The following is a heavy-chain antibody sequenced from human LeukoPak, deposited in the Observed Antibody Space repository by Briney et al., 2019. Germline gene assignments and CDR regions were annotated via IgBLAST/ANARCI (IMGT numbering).Heavy chain of an antibody. Sequence: SETLSLTCTVSGDSISSSSYYWGWIRQPPGKGLEWIGSIYYNGSTYYSPSLKSRLTISVDTSKNQFSLRLTSVTAADTAVYYCASAPRRGSIGGLDYWGQGILVTVSS. CDR2: IYYNGST. CDR1: GDSISSSSYY. V-gene: IGHV4-39*01. CDR3: ASAPRRGSIGGLDY. J-gene: IGHJ4*02. D-gene: IGHD3-10*01.